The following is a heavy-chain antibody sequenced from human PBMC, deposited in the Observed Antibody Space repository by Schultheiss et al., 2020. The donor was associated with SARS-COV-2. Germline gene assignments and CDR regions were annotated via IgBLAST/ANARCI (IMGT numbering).Heavy chain of an antibody. J-gene: IGHJ6*02. D-gene: IGHD6-13*01. Sequence: GGSLRLSCAASGFSFSTYTMNWVRQAPGKGPEWVSGISWNSNTVGYADSVKGRFTISRDNSKNTLYLQMNSLRAEDTAVYYCAKVGRSSSWYSYYYYGMDVWGQGTTVTVSS. CDR3: AKVGRSSSWYSYYYYGMDV. CDR2: ISWNSNTV. CDR1: GFSFSTYT. V-gene: IGHV3-23*01.